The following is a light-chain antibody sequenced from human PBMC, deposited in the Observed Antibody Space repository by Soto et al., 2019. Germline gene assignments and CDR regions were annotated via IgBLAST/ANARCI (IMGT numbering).Light chain of an antibody. V-gene: IGKV1-5*01. CDR2: DAS. Sequence: DIQMTQSPSTLSASVGDRVTITCRASQSISSWLAWYQQRPGKAPKLLIYDASSLESGVPSRFSGSGFGTEFTLTISSLQPEDVATYYCQKYNSAPRTFGQGTKVDIK. CDR3: QKYNSAPRT. J-gene: IGKJ1*01. CDR1: QSISSW.